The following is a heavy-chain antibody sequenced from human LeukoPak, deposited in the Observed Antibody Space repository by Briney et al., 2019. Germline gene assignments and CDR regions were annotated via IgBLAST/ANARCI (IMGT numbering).Heavy chain of an antibody. CDR3: AKDYGRGWYAVDY. D-gene: IGHD6-19*01. Sequence: PGGSLRLSCTASGFTFGSHWMHWVRQAPGKDLVWVSRISPDGTSRIYADSVEGRFTVSRDNAENTVYLQMNSLRAEDTALYYCAKDYGRGWYAVDYWGQGTLVTVSS. CDR2: ISPDGTSR. J-gene: IGHJ4*02. CDR1: GFTFGSHW. V-gene: IGHV3-74*01.